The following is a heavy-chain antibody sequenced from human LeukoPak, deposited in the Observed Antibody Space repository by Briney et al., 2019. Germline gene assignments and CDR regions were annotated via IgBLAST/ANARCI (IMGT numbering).Heavy chain of an antibody. J-gene: IGHJ4*02. Sequence: ASVKVSCKASGYTFTAYSIHWVRQAPGQRFEWMGWIDADKGDTSYSQNLQGRVTITRDTSARTVYMELTSLRSEDTAAYYCARGSTSDWPLDHWGQGTLLTISP. CDR3: ARGSTSDWPLDH. CDR2: IDADKGDT. CDR1: GYTFTAYS. D-gene: IGHD6-19*01. V-gene: IGHV1-3*01.